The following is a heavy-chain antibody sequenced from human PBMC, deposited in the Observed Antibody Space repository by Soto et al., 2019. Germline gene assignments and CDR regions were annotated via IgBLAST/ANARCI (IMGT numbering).Heavy chain of an antibody. CDR3: AREGANDFWSGYLAGVLSYGMDV. J-gene: IGHJ6*02. V-gene: IGHV3-33*01. CDR1: GFPFSSYG. D-gene: IGHD3-3*01. Sequence: GGSLRLSCAASGFPFSSYGMPWVRQAPGKGLEGGAVIRYDGSNKYYADSVKGRFTISRDNSKKTLYLQMNSLRAEDTAVYYCAREGANDFWSGYLAGVLSYGMDVWGQGTTVTVSS. CDR2: IRYDGSNK.